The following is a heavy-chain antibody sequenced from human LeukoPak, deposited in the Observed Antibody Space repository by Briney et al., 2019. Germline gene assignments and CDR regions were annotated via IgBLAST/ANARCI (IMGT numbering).Heavy chain of an antibody. Sequence: GGSLRLSCAASGFTFSNAWMSWVRQAPGKGLEWVAFIRYDGSNKYYADSVKGRFTISRDNSKNTLYLQMNSLRAEDTAVYYCAKDSEWELWLFDYWGQGTLVTVSS. D-gene: IGHD1-26*01. J-gene: IGHJ4*02. V-gene: IGHV3-30*02. CDR3: AKDSEWELWLFDY. CDR2: IRYDGSNK. CDR1: GFTFSNAW.